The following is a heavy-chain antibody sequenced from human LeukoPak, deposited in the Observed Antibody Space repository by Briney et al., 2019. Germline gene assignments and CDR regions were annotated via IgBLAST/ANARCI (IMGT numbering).Heavy chain of an antibody. V-gene: IGHV4-31*03. Sequence: SQTLSLTCTVSGGSISSGGYYWSWIRQHPGKGLEWIGYIYYSGSTYYNPSLKSRVTISVDTSKNQFSLKLSSVTAADTAVYYWAKGPTVEVFRFLYFDGLGRGTLVTVSS. D-gene: IGHD4-17*01. CDR1: GGSISSGGYY. J-gene: IGHJ2*01. CDR3: AKGPTVEVFRFLYFDG. CDR2: IYYSGST.